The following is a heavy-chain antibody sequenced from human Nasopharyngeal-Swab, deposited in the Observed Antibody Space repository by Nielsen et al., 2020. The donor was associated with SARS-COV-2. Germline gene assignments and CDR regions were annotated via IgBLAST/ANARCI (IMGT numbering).Heavy chain of an antibody. CDR2: INPNSGGT. CDR3: SRVPRVGGYSYGYDY. Sequence: ASVKVSCKASGYTFSDYYMEWVRQAPGQGLVWMGRINPNSGGTNYAQKFQGRVTMTRDTSLTTGTMELSGLRSDDTAVYFCSRVPRVGGYSYGYDYWGQGTLVTVSS. V-gene: IGHV1-2*06. J-gene: IGHJ4*02. D-gene: IGHD5-18*01. CDR1: GYTFSDYY.